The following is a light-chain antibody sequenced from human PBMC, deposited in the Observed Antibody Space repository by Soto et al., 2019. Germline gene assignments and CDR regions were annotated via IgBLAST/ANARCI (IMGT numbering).Light chain of an antibody. J-gene: IGLJ3*02. V-gene: IGLV1-40*01. CDR3: QSYDSSLSGWV. CDR2: GNT. Sequence: QSVLTQPPSVSGAPGQRVTISCTGTSFNIGAGYDVHWYQQFPGTAPKVLMFGNTNRPSGVPDRFSGSKSGTSASLAITGLQAEDEADYYCQSYDSSLSGWVFGGGTKLTVL. CDR1: SFNIGAGYD.